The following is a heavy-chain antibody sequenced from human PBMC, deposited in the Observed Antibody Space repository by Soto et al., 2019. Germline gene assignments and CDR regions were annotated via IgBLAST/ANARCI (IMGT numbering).Heavy chain of an antibody. D-gene: IGHD2-15*01. J-gene: IGHJ3*02. CDR3: AKGGVVAASFGAFDI. CDR2: ISWNSGSI. CDR1: GFTFDDYA. Sequence: EVQLVESGGGLVQPGRSLRLSCAASGFTFDDYAMHWVRQAPGKGLEWVSGISWNSGSIGYADSVKGRFTISRDNAKNSLYLQMYSLRAEDTALYYCAKGGVVAASFGAFDIWGQGTMVTVSS. V-gene: IGHV3-9*01.